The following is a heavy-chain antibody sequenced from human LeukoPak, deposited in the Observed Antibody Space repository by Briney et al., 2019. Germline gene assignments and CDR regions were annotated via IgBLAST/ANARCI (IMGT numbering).Heavy chain of an antibody. CDR1: GFSFGGYA. CDR3: VSWSGADSEALNY. D-gene: IGHD3-3*01. J-gene: IGHJ4*02. CDR2: IISTSLET. Sequence: PGGSLRLSCTASGFSFGGYAMSWVRQAPGKGLECVSSIISTSLETYYADSVKGRFTISRDNAKNSLFLQMNSLRVEDTAVYYCVSWSGADSEALNYWGQGTLVTVSS. V-gene: IGHV3-21*01.